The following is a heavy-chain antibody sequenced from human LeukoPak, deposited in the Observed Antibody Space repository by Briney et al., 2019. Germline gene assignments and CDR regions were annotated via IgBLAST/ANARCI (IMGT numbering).Heavy chain of an antibody. V-gene: IGHV1-46*01. J-gene: IGHJ4*02. D-gene: IGHD5-12*01. CDR2: INPSGGST. CDR3: PRDSYSGYDSGGY. CDR1: GYTFTSYY. Sequence: ASVKASCKASGYTFTSYYMHWVRQAPGQGLEWMGIINPSGGSTSYAQKFQGRVTMTRDMSTSTVYMELSSLRSEDTAVYYCPRDSYSGYDSGGYWGQGTLVTVSS.